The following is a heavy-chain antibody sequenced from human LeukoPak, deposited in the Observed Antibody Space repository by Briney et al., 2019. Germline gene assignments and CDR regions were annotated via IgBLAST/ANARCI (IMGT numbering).Heavy chain of an antibody. V-gene: IGHV1-2*02. CDR2: INPNSGGT. J-gene: IGHJ6*03. CDR1: GFTFTGYY. Sequence: ASVKVSCKASGFTFTGYYIHWVRQAPGQGLEWMGWINPNSGGTNYAQKFQGRVTMTRDTSISTAYMELRRLRSDDTAVYYCARSDHYYHYMDVWGIGTTVTVSS. CDR3: ARSDHYYHYMDV.